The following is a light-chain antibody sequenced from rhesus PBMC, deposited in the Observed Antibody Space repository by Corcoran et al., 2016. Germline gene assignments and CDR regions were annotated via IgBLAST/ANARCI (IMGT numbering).Light chain of an antibody. Sequence: DIQMTQSPSSLSASVGDRVTITCRASQGISNWLAWYQQNPGKAPQLLLYRASNLETGVPSRFSGSGSGTVFTLTISSLQPEDIATYYCQQHDNSPWTFGQGTKVEIK. J-gene: IGKJ1*01. CDR1: QGISNW. CDR2: RAS. V-gene: IGKV1-69*01. CDR3: QQHDNSPWT.